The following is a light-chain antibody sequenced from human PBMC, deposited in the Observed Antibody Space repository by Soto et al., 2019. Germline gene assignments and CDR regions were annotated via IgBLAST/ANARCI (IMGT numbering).Light chain of an antibody. J-gene: IGKJ1*01. CDR2: GAS. Sequence: EIVLTQSPATLSVSPGEGATLSCRASQSVSSNYLAWYQQKPGQAPRLLINGASNRATGIPDRFSGSGSGADFTLTITRLEPEDFEVYYCQQYGTFPWTFGLGTKVDIK. CDR1: QSVSSNY. CDR3: QQYGTFPWT. V-gene: IGKV3-20*01.